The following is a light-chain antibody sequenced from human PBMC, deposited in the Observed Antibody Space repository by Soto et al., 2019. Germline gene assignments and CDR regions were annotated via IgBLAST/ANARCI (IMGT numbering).Light chain of an antibody. CDR3: APWDDSLNGWV. J-gene: IGLJ3*02. V-gene: IGLV1-44*01. CDR2: SNN. Sequence: QSVLTQPPSASGTPGQRVTISCSGSSSNIGSNAVSWYQQLPGTAPKVLIYSNNQRPAWVPDRFSGSKSGTSASLAIRGLQAEDYADYYCAPWDDSLNGWVFGGGTKLTVL. CDR1: SSNIGSNA.